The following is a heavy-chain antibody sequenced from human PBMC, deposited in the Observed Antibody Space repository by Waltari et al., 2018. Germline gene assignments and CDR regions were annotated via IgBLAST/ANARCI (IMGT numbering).Heavy chain of an antibody. J-gene: IGHJ6*03. V-gene: IGHV4-39*07. Sequence: QLQLQESGPGLVKPSETLSLTCTVSGGSITRRRFYWGWIRQPPGQGLEWTGRLDYSGSTYYNPSLKSRVTISVDTSKNQFSLKLSSVTAADTAVYYCARDRSVTPGPYYYMDVWGKGTTVTISS. CDR2: LDYSGST. CDR3: ARDRSVTPGPYYYMDV. D-gene: IGHD3-10*01. CDR1: GGSITRRRFY.